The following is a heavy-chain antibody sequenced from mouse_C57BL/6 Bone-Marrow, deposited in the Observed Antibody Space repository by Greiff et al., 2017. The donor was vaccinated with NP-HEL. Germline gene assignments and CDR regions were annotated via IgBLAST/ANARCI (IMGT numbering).Heavy chain of an antibody. J-gene: IGHJ3*01. V-gene: IGHV2-3*01. Sequence: VQLQQSGPGLVAPSQRLSITCTVSGFSLTSYGVSWVRQPPGKGLEWLGVIWGDGSTNYHSALISRLSISKDNSKSQVFLKLNSLQTDDTATYYCAKGGNYYGSSWFAYWGQGTLVTVSA. CDR3: AKGGNYYGSSWFAY. D-gene: IGHD1-1*01. CDR1: GFSLTSYG. CDR2: IWGDGST.